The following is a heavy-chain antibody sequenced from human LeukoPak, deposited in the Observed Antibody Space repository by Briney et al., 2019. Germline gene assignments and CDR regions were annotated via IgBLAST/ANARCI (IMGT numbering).Heavy chain of an antibody. CDR1: GFTFSSYS. J-gene: IGHJ3*02. V-gene: IGHV3-21*01. Sequence: PGGPLRLSCAASGFTFSSYSMNWVRHAPGKGLEWVSSISSSSSYIYYADSVKGRFTISRDNAKNSLYLQMNSLRAEDTAVYYCARALGDWGAFDIWGQGTMVTVSS. CDR2: ISSSSSYI. D-gene: IGHD2-21*01. CDR3: ARALGDWGAFDI.